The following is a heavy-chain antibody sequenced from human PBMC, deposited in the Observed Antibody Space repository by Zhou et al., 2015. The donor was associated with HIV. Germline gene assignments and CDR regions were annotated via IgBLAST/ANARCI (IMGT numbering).Heavy chain of an antibody. Sequence: QVQLVQSGAEVKKPGSSVKVSCKASGGTFSSYTISWVRQAPGQGLEWMGRIIPILGIANYAQKFQGRVTITADKSTSTAYMELSSLRSEDTAVYYCARGATLNLIYYYYGMDVWGQGTTVTVSS. D-gene: IGHD1-26*01. J-gene: IGHJ6*02. V-gene: IGHV1-69*02. CDR1: GGTFSSYT. CDR3: ARGATLNLIYYYYGMDV. CDR2: IIPILGIA.